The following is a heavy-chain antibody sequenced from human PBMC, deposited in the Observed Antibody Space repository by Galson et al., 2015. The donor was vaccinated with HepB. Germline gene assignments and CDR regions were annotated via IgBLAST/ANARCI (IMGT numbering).Heavy chain of an antibody. D-gene: IGHD2-2*01. J-gene: IGHJ6*02. CDR3: ARILHDIVVVPAAQYYYYYYGMDV. Sequence: PALVKPTQTLTLTCTVSGFSLSNARMGVSWIRQPPGKALEWLAHIFSNDEKSYSTSLKSRLTISKDTSKSQVVLTMTNMDPVDTATYYCARILHDIVVVPAAQYYYYYYGMDVWGQGTTVTVSS. CDR1: GFSLSNARMG. CDR2: IFSNDEK. V-gene: IGHV2-26*01.